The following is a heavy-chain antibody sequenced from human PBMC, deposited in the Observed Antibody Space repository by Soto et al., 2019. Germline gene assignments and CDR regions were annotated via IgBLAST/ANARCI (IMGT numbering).Heavy chain of an antibody. Sequence: DVQLLESGGGLVQPGGSLRLYCAASGFIFGDYAMSWVRQAPGKGLEWVSSIGGVGGDTYYAASVKGRFTISRDNSKNTLYLQMNSLRAEETAVDYCARDAVPYNGKWDWFDPWGQGTLVTVSS. CDR2: IGGVGGDT. D-gene: IGHD1-26*01. J-gene: IGHJ5*02. CDR3: ARDAVPYNGKWDWFDP. CDR1: GFIFGDYA. V-gene: IGHV3-23*01.